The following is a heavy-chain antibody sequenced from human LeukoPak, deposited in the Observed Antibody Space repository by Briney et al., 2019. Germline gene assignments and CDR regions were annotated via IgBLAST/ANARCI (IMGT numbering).Heavy chain of an antibody. J-gene: IGHJ4*02. CDR3: ARRDGGNSTDY. D-gene: IGHD4-23*01. Sequence: SETLSLTCAVYGGSFSGYYWGWIRQPPGKGLEWIGEINHSGSTNYNPSLKSRVTISVDTSKNQFSLKLSSVTAADTAVYYCARRDGGNSTDYWGQGTLVTVSS. CDR2: INHSGST. CDR1: GGSFSGYY. V-gene: IGHV4-34*01.